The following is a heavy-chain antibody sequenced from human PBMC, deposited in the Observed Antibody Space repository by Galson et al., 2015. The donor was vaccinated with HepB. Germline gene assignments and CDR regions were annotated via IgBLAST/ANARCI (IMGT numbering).Heavy chain of an antibody. J-gene: IGHJ6*03. V-gene: IGHV1-69*01. D-gene: IGHD6-13*01. CDR2: IIPIFCTA. CDR1: GGTFSYYT. Sequence: SCKASGGTFSYYTLSWVRQAPGQGLEWMGGIIPIFCTANYAQKFRGRVTITADESTSTAYMELSSLRSEDTAVYYCARKGYSSSWGLGYYYYYMDLWGKGTTVTVSS. CDR3: ARKGYSSSWGLGYYYYYMDL.